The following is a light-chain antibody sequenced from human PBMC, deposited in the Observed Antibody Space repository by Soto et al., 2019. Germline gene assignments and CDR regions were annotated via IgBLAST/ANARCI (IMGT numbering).Light chain of an antibody. Sequence: EIVLTQSPGTLSLSPGERATLSCRASQSVSSTYIAWYQQNTGQAPRLLIYGASSRATGIPDRFSGSGSGTDFSLTISRLEPEDFAVYFCQQYGRSPPFTFGQVTKVEIK. CDR3: QQYGRSPPFT. CDR2: GAS. J-gene: IGKJ2*01. CDR1: QSVSSTY. V-gene: IGKV3-20*01.